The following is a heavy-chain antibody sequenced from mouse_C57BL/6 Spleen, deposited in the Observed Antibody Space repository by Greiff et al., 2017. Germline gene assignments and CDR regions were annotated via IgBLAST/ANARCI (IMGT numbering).Heavy chain of an antibody. CDR3: ARRDYAMDY. CDR1: GYTFTSYW. J-gene: IGHJ4*01. V-gene: IGHV1-59*01. CDR2: IDPSDSYT. Sequence: QVQLQQPGAELVRPGTSVKLSCKASGYTFTSYWMHWVKQRPGQGLEWIGVIDPSDSYTNYNQKFKGKATLTVDTSSSTAYMQLSSLTSEDSAVYYCARRDYAMDYWCQGTSVTVSS.